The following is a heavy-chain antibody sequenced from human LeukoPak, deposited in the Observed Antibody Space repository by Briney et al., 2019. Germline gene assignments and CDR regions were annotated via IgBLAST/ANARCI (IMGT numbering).Heavy chain of an antibody. CDR2: IIPIFGTA. D-gene: IGHD1-26*01. V-gene: IGHV1-69*01. CDR1: GGTFSSYA. CDR3: ARMESGSHTSRYFDY. Sequence: SVKVSCKASGGTFSSYAISWVRQAPGQGLEWMGGIIPIFGTANYAQKFQGRVTITADESTSTACMELSSLRSEDTAVYYCARMESGSHTSRYFDYWGQGTLVTVSS. J-gene: IGHJ4*02.